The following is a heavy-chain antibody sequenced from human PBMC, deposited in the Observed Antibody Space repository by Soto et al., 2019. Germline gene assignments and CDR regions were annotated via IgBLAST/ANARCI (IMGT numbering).Heavy chain of an antibody. Sequence: QVQLVESGGGVVQPGRSLRLSCAAFGFTFDDYAMHWVRQAPGKGLEWVALISHEGSNKYYADSVKGRFTISRDNAKNTLFLEVNSLRTEATAVYYSARPHIQSAWNDGFDFWGQGTMVTVSS. CDR2: ISHEGSNK. J-gene: IGHJ3*01. D-gene: IGHD1-1*01. V-gene: IGHV3-30-3*01. CDR1: GFTFDDYA. CDR3: ARPHIQSAWNDGFDF.